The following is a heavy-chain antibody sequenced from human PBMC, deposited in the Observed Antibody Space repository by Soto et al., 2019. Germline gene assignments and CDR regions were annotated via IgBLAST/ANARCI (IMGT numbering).Heavy chain of an antibody. Sequence: PGGSLRLSCVACGFALDQYWMHWVRQAAGKGLEWVSRISDDGARIDYADFVKGRFTIARDNAKNTLLLHMRSLSGEDTAVYYWTRGPRPRSTGTGALWGRGALVTVSS. CDR3: TRGPRPRSTGTGAL. J-gene: IGHJ4*02. D-gene: IGHD1-1*01. CDR2: ISDDGARI. CDR1: GFALDQYW. V-gene: IGHV3-74*01.